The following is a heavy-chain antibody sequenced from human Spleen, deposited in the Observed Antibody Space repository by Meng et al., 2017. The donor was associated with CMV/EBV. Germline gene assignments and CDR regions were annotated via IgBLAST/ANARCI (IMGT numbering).Heavy chain of an antibody. CDR1: GFTFSSYW. V-gene: IGHV3-74*01. Sequence: GESLKISCAASGFTFSSYWMHWVRQAPGKGLVWVSRIKSDGSSTTYADSVKGRFTISRDNAKNTLYLHMNSLGAEDTAVYYCAKVSVPKGHYYNAMDVWGQGTTVTVSS. J-gene: IGHJ6*02. CDR2: IKSDGSST. CDR3: AKVSVPKGHYYNAMDV.